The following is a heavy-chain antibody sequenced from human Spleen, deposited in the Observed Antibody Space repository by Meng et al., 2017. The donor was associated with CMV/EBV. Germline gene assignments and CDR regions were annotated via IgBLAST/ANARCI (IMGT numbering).Heavy chain of an antibody. CDR2: IYTSGST. V-gene: IGHV4-61*02. Sequence: QVQLQESGPGLVKPSQTLSLTCTGSGGSISSGSYYWSWIRQPAGKGLEWIGRIYTSGSTNYNPSLKSRVTISVDTSKNQFSLKLSSVTAADTAVYYCARDRPPGAAAGEGFDPWGQGTLVTVFS. J-gene: IGHJ5*02. CDR3: ARDRPPGAAAGEGFDP. CDR1: GGSISSGSYY. D-gene: IGHD6-13*01.